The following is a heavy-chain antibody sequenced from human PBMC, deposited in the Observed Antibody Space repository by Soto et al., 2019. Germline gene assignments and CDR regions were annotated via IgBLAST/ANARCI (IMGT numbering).Heavy chain of an antibody. CDR2: LIPIFGAA. Sequence: QVQLVQSGAEVRKPGSSVKVSCKISGGTFTNYVISWLRQAPGQGLEWMGGLIPIFGAANLAQKFQGRVTITADESTITVNMELSSLTSEDTAVYYCARGRLSPNFDAWGQGTLVTVSS. CDR3: ARGRLSPNFDA. CDR1: GGTFTNYV. V-gene: IGHV1-69*01. J-gene: IGHJ5*02. D-gene: IGHD2-21*01.